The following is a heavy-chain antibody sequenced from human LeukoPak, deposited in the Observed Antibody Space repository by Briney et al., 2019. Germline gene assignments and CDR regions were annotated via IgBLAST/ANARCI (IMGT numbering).Heavy chain of an antibody. V-gene: IGHV3-23*01. CDR2: LSGSDTNT. Sequence: HPGGSLRLSCAASGFTFSSYTMSWVRQAPGKGLEWVSALSGSDTNTYYADSVKGRFTISRDNSKNTLYLQMSSLRAEDTAVYYCAKRYCSSTNCYTGHAFDIWGQGTMVTVSS. CDR1: GFTFSSYT. D-gene: IGHD2-2*01. CDR3: AKRYCSSTNCYTGHAFDI. J-gene: IGHJ3*02.